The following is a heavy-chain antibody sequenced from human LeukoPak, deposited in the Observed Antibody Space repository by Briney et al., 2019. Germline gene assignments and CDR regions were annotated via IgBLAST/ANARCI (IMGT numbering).Heavy chain of an antibody. CDR2: IYSGGSS. J-gene: IGHJ4*02. D-gene: IGHD1-26*01. CDR3: ARDKPSVGPLDY. Sequence: GGSLRLSCAASGFRVSSNYMNWVRQAPGKGLEWVSAIYSGGSSYYADSVKGRFTVSRDNSKNTVDLQMNSLRAEDTAVYYCARDKPSVGPLDYWGQGTLVTVSS. CDR1: GFRVSSNY. V-gene: IGHV3-66*01.